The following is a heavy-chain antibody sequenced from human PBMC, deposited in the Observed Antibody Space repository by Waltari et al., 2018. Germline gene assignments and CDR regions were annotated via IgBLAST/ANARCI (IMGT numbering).Heavy chain of an antibody. CDR1: GFTLSNFG. J-gene: IGHJ4*02. CDR2: SNGNSDRI. V-gene: IGHV3-23*01. D-gene: IGHD1-1*01. CDR3: TKDFSTSWNVED. Sequence: EVQLLESGGALVRPGGSLRLSCAASGFTLSNFGMGWVRQAPGKGLGWVANSNGNSDRILYVDSVKGRFTIFRDNSINTLYLQMTSLRAEDTAVYYCTKDFSTSWNVEDWGQGTLVTVSS.